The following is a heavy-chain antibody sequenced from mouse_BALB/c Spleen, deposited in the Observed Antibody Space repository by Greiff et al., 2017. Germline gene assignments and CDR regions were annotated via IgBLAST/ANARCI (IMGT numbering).Heavy chain of an antibody. CDR1: GYTFTSYW. Sequence: QVQLQQPGAEVVKPGASVKLSCKASGYTFTSYWMHWVKQRPGQGLEWIGEIDPSDSYTNYNEKFKGKATLTVDKSSSTAYMKLSSLTSEDSSVYYCAREMGYWGQGTSGTVSS. V-gene: IGHV1-69*02. CDR2: IDPSDSYT. CDR3: AREMGY. J-gene: IGHJ4*01.